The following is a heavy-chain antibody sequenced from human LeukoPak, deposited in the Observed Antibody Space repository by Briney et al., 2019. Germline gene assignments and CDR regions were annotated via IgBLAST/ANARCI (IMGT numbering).Heavy chain of an antibody. D-gene: IGHD4-23*01. Sequence: GTSLRLSCTTSGLTFTSHGFHWLRQVVGKRLEWVAFVRNDGSDTYHANSVKGRFSISRDDSKDTLYLQMNSLRPEDTAIYYCARDRGKDYFDSLGQGTQVTVSS. CDR3: ARDRGKDYFDS. J-gene: IGHJ4*02. CDR2: VRNDGSDT. V-gene: IGHV3-33*01. CDR1: GLTFTSHG.